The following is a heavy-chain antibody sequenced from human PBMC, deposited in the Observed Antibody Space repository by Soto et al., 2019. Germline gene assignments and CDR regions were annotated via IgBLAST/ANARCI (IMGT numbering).Heavy chain of an antibody. D-gene: IGHD2-2*03. Sequence: QVQLQESGPGLVKPSETLSLTCSVSSGSVSSGTYYWSWIRKPPGRGLEWIGHIYSSGSTNYNPSLKSRVTRSVDTSKNQFSLILSSVTAADTAMYYCASDSEAAGYQYWVQGTLGTVSS. V-gene: IGHV4-61*01. CDR3: ASDSEAAGYQY. CDR1: SGSVSSGTYY. J-gene: IGHJ1*01. CDR2: IYSSGST.